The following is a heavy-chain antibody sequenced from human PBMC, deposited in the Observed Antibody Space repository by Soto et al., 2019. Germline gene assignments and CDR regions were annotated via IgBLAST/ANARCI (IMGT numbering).Heavy chain of an antibody. Sequence: LGGSLRLSCAASGFTFSSYSMNWVRQAPGKGLEWVSSISSSSSYIYYADSVKGRFTISRDNAKNSLYLQMNSLRAEDTAVYYCAGRRGSSSWYFDYWGQGTLVTVSS. J-gene: IGHJ4*02. V-gene: IGHV3-21*01. CDR3: AGRRGSSSWYFDY. CDR2: ISSSSSYI. CDR1: GFTFSSYS. D-gene: IGHD6-13*01.